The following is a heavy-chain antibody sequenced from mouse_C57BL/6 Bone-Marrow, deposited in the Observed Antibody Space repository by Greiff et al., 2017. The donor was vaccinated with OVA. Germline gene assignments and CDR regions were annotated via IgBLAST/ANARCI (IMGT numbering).Heavy chain of an antibody. CDR1: GFTFSSYA. D-gene: IGHD1-2*01. Sequence: EVQLVESGEGLVKPGGSLKLSCAASGFTFSSYAMSWVRQTPEKRLEWVAYISSGGDYTYYADTVKGRFTISRDNARNTLYLQMSSLKSEDTARYYCTRIGYGGYFDVWGTETTVTVSS. J-gene: IGHJ1*03. V-gene: IGHV5-9-1*02. CDR2: ISSGGDYT. CDR3: TRIGYGGYFDV.